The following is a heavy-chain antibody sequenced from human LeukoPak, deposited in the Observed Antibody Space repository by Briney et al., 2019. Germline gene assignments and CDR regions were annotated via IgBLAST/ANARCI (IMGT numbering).Heavy chain of an antibody. V-gene: IGHV3-21*01. CDR1: GFTFSSYS. J-gene: IGHJ4*02. D-gene: IGHD3-22*01. CDR2: ISSSSSYI. CDR3: ARDVMRGDRADSSGYGY. Sequence: GGSLRLSCAASGFTFSSYSMNWVRQAPGKGLEWVSSISSSSSYIYYADSVRGRFTISRDNAKNSLYLQMNSLRAEDTAVYYCARDVMRGDRADSSGYGYWGQGTLVTVSS.